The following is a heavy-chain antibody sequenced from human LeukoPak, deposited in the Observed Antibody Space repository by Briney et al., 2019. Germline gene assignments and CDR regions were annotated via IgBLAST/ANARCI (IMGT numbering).Heavy chain of an antibody. V-gene: IGHV4-59*01. CDR1: GGSISSYY. Sequence: SETLSLTCTVSGGSISSYYWSWIRQPPGKGLEWTGYIYYSGSTNYNPSLKSRVTISVDTSKNQFSLKLSSVTAADTAVYYCARGGSGYYPFDYWGQGTLVTVSS. CDR3: ARGGSGYYPFDY. J-gene: IGHJ4*02. D-gene: IGHD3-22*01. CDR2: IYYSGST.